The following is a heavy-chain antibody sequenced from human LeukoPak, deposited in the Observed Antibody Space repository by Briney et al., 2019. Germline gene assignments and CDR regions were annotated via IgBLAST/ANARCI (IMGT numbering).Heavy chain of an antibody. D-gene: IGHD2-2*01. CDR3: ARDGVVPAAGFSY. CDR2: IIPILGIA. V-gene: IGHV1-69*04. CDR1: GCTFSSYA. Sequence: SVNVSCKASGCTFSSYAISWVRHAPGQGLEWKGRIIPILGIANYAQKFKGRVKITADKSTSTAYMELSSMRSEDTAVYYCARDGVVPAAGFSYWGQGTLVTVSS. J-gene: IGHJ4*02.